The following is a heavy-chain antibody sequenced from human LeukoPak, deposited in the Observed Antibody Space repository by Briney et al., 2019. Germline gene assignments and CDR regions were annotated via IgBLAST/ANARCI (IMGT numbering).Heavy chain of an antibody. CDR2: IRYDGSNK. CDR3: AKLYCGGDCYSLYYFYYMDV. CDR1: GFTFSSYG. D-gene: IGHD2-21*02. Sequence: PGGSVRLSCAASGFTFSSYGMHWVRQAPGKGLEWVAFIRYDGSNKYCADSVKGRFTISRDNSKNTLYLQMNSLRADDTAMYYCAKLYCGGDCYSLYYFYYMDVWGKGATVTVSS. J-gene: IGHJ6*03. V-gene: IGHV3-30*02.